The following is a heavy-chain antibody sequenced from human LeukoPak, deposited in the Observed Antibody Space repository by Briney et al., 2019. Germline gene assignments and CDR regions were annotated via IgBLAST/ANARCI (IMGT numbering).Heavy chain of an antibody. CDR2: IWYDGSNK. CDR1: GFTFSSYG. CDR3: ARRYGGARRNLSPTNAFDI. D-gene: IGHD3-16*01. J-gene: IGHJ3*02. Sequence: GGSLRLSCAASGFTFSSYGMHWVRQAPGKGLEWVAVIWYDGSNKYYADSVKGRFTISRDNSKNTLCLQMNSLRAEDTAVYYCARRYGGARRNLSPTNAFDIWGQGTMVTVSS. V-gene: IGHV3-33*01.